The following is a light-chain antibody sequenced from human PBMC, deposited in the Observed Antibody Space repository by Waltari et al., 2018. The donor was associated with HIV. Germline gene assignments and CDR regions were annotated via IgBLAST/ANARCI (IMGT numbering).Light chain of an antibody. Sequence: SALTQPPSASGSPGQSVTISCTGTSSDVGAYNSVSWYQQHPGKAPKLMIFEVTKRPSGVSNRFSGSKSGNTASLTISGVQPEDESDYYCSSYTSSSTTVFGGGTKLTVL. CDR3: SSYTSSSTTV. V-gene: IGLV2-14*01. CDR1: SSDVGAYNS. J-gene: IGLJ2*01. CDR2: EVT.